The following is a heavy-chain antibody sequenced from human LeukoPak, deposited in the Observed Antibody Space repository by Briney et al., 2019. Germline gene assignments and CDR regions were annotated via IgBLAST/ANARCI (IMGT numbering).Heavy chain of an antibody. J-gene: IGHJ4*02. D-gene: IGHD4-11*01. CDR2: IYTSGST. CDR1: GGSISSGSYY. Sequence: SQTLSLTCTVSGGSISSGSYYWSWIRQPAGKGLEWIGRIYTSGSTNYNPSLKSRVTISVDRSKNQFSLKLSSVTAADTAVYYCAREGTTVVYWGQGTLVTVSS. CDR3: AREGTTVVY. V-gene: IGHV4-61*02.